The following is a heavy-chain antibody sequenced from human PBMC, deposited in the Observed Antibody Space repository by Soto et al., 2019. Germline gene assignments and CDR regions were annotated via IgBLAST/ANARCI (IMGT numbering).Heavy chain of an antibody. CDR3: ARGAKNTVTWFDP. V-gene: IGHV4-59*12. D-gene: IGHD4-4*01. J-gene: IGHJ5*02. Sequence: SLTCSVSGGSTSSYYWNWIRQPPGKGLEWIGYIYYTETTIYNPSLQSRVTISIDTSKHQFSLKMSSVTAADTAVYYCARGAKNTVTWFDPWGQGTLVTVSS. CDR2: IYYTETT. CDR1: GGSTSSYY.